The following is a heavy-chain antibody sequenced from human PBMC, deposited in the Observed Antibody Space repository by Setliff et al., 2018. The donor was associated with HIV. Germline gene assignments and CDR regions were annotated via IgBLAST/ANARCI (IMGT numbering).Heavy chain of an antibody. Sequence: GESLKISCRGSRYRFTSYWIAWVRQMPGKGLEWMGIIYPPDSRTSYSPSFEGQVTISADKSLNIVYLQWSTLKASDTAIYYCARPSDSVTSGFDFWGQGTMVTVSS. CDR1: RYRFTSYW. CDR3: ARPSDSVTSGFDF. D-gene: IGHD3-10*01. V-gene: IGHV5-51*01. CDR2: IYPPDSRT. J-gene: IGHJ3*01.